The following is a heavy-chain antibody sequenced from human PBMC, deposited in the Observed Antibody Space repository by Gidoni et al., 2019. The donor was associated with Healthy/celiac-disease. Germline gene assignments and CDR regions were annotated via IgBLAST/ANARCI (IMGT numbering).Heavy chain of an antibody. CDR2: IYYSGST. CDR3: ARDIFIMVRRTGGHWFDP. Sequence: LTCTVSGGSISSGDYYWSWIRQPPGKGLEWIGYIYYSGSTYYNPSLKSRVTISVDTSKNQFSLKLSSVTAADTAVYYCARDIFIMVRRTGGHWFDPWGQGTLVTVSS. CDR1: GGSISSGDYY. V-gene: IGHV4-30-4*01. J-gene: IGHJ5*02. D-gene: IGHD3-10*01.